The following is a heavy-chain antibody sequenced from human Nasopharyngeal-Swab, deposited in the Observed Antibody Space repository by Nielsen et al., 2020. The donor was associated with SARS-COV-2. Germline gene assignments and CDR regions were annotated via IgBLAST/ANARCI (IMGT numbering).Heavy chain of an antibody. V-gene: IGHV3-23*01. CDR1: GFTFSSYA. Sequence: GESLKISCTTSGFTFSSYARNWVRQDPGKGLEWVSSVSGRGGSTHYANSVKGRFAISRDNSKNTLYLQMNSLRVEDTAIYYCAKSGSEYDYDHIPVPIDFWGQGTLVAVSS. CDR2: VSGRGGST. J-gene: IGHJ4*02. D-gene: IGHD3-16*01. CDR3: AKSGSEYDYDHIPVPIDF.